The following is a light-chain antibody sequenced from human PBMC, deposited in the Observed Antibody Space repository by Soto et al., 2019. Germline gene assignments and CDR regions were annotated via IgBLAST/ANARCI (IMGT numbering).Light chain of an antibody. CDR3: AAWDDSLNGWV. J-gene: IGLJ3*02. V-gene: IGLV1-44*01. Sequence: QSVLTQPPSASGTPGQRVTISCSGSSSNIGTYTVNWYQQLPGTAPKVLIYSNHQRPSGVPDRFSDSKSGTSASLAINGLQPEDEADYYCAAWDDSLNGWVFGGGTKLTVL. CDR1: SSNIGTYT. CDR2: SNH.